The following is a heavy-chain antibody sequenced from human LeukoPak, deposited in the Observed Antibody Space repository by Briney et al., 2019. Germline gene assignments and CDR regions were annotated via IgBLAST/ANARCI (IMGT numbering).Heavy chain of an antibody. CDR2: ISSSSSTI. CDR1: GFTFSRYR. D-gene: IGHD3-10*01. Sequence: GGSLRLSCAASGFTFSRYRMNWVRQAPGKGLEWVSYISSSSSTIYYADSVKGRFTISRDNDKNSLYLQMNSLRDEDTAVYYCARDLVYYSSGGTVDPWGQGTLVTVSS. CDR3: ARDLVYYSSGGTVDP. V-gene: IGHV3-48*02. J-gene: IGHJ5*02.